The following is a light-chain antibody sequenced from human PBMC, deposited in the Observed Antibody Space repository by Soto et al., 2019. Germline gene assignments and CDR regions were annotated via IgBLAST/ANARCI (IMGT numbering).Light chain of an antibody. Sequence: DIQMTQSPSSLSASVGDRVTITCRASQSISSYLNWYQQKPGKAPKLLIYAASSLQSGGPSRFSGSGSGTDFTLTISSLQPEDFATYYCQQSYSTELTFGGVTKVEIK. V-gene: IGKV1-39*01. J-gene: IGKJ4*01. CDR2: AAS. CDR1: QSISSY. CDR3: QQSYSTELT.